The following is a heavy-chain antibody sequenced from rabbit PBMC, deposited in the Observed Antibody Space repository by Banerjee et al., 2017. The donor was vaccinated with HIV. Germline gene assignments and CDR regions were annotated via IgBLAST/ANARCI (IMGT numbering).Heavy chain of an antibody. J-gene: IGHJ3*01. V-gene: IGHV1S40*01. Sequence: QSLEESGGDLVKPGASLTLTCTASGFSFSSSYWICWVRQPPGKGLEWIACIDTGSVSTYYASWAKGRFTISKTSSTTLTLRMTSLTAADTATYFCTTELTGNVNFWGPGTLVTV. CDR3: TTELTGNVNF. CDR2: IDTGSVST. CDR1: GFSFSSSYW. D-gene: IGHD7-1*01.